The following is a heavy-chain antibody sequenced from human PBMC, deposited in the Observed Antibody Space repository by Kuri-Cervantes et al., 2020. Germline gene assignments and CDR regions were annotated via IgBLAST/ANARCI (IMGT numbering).Heavy chain of an antibody. D-gene: IGHD3-22*01. V-gene: IGHV4-34*01. CDR1: GGSFSGYF. J-gene: IGHJ3*02. CDR3: ASNYYDSSGYLIDI. CDR2: MNDREIT. Sequence: GSLRPSCAVSGGSFSGYFWTWIRQPPGKGLEWVGEMNDREITNYNPSLKSRVTISVDTSKNQFSLKLSSVTAADTAVYYCASNYYDSSGYLIDIWGQGTMVTVSS.